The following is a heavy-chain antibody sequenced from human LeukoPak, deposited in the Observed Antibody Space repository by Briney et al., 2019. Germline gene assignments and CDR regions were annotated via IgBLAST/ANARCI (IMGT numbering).Heavy chain of an antibody. CDR3: TRFLEWFPFDY. CDR2: INHSGST. D-gene: IGHD3-3*01. CDR1: GGSFSGYY. Sequence: PSETLSLTCAVYGGSFSGYYWSWIRQSPGKGLEWIGEINHSGSTNYNPSLKSRVTISVDTSRNQFSLNLSSVPAADTAVYYCTRFLEWFPFDYWGQGTLVTVSS. J-gene: IGHJ4*02. V-gene: IGHV4-34*01.